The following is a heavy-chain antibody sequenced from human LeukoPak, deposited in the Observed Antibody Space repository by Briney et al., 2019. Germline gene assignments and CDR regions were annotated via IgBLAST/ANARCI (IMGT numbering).Heavy chain of an antibody. V-gene: IGHV1-18*01. J-gene: IGHJ4*02. CDR1: GYTFTSYG. CDR3: ARVGTIFGVVIIPTTSPFDY. D-gene: IGHD3-3*01. Sequence: GASVKVSCKASGYTFTSYGISWVRQGPGQGLERMGWISAYNGNTNYAQKLPGRVTMTTDTSTSTAYMELRSLRSDDTAVYYCARVGTIFGVVIIPTTSPFDYWGQGTLVTVSS. CDR2: ISAYNGNT.